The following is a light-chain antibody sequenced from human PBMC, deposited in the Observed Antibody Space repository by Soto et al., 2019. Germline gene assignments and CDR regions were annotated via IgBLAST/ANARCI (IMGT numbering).Light chain of an antibody. Sequence: IVLTQSQATLSLSPGERATLSCRASQSVKSLLGWYQQRPGQAPRLVIYDASYRATGIPARFSGSGWGTDFTLTISSLEPEDVGVYYCQQRSSWPLTFGGGTKVEI. CDR1: QSVKSL. V-gene: IGKV3-11*01. J-gene: IGKJ4*01. CDR3: QQRSSWPLT. CDR2: DAS.